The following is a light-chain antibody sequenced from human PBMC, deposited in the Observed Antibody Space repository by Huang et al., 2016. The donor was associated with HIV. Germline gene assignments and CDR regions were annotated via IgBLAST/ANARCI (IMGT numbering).Light chain of an antibody. CDR3: HQYGSPPFT. Sequence: EIVLTQSPGTLSLSPGERATLSCRASPSVSSNYLAWYLQKPRQAPTLLIYGASSRATDNPDRFSGSGSGTDFTLTISRLEPEDVAVYYCHQYGSPPFTFGPGTKVDIK. J-gene: IGKJ3*01. CDR1: PSVSSNY. V-gene: IGKV3-20*01. CDR2: GAS.